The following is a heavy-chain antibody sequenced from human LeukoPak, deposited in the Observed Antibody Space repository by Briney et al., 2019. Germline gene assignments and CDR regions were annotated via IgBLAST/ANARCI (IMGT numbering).Heavy chain of an antibody. CDR3: ASRMTTVTDAYYYGMDV. V-gene: IGHV1-2*06. CDR2: INPNSGGT. D-gene: IGHD4-17*01. Sequence: ASVKVSCKASGYTFTGYYMLWVRQAPGQGLEWMGRINPNSGGTNYAQKFQGRVTMTRDTSISTAYMELSRLRSDDTAVYYCASRMTTVTDAYYYGMDVWGQGTTVTVSS. CDR1: GYTFTGYY. J-gene: IGHJ6*02.